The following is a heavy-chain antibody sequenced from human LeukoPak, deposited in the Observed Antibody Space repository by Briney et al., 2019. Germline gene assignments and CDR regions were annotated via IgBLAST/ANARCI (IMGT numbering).Heavy chain of an antibody. J-gene: IGHJ3*02. Sequence: SETLSLTCAVYGGSFSGYYWSWIRQPPGKGLEWIGEIDHSGSTNYNPSLKSRVTISVDTSKNQFSLKLSSVTAADTAVYYCARVVDAFDIWGQGTMVTVSS. V-gene: IGHV4-34*01. CDR3: ARVVDAFDI. CDR2: IDHSGST. CDR1: GGSFSGYY.